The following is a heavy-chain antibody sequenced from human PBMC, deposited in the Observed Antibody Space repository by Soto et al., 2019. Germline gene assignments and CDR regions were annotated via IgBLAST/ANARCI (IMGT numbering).Heavy chain of an antibody. CDR1: GFTFSSYA. J-gene: IGHJ4*02. D-gene: IGHD3-16*01. CDR3: AKSLTSRGYFDY. CDR2: ISGSGGST. Sequence: GGSLRLSCAASGFTFSSYAMSWVRQAPGKGLEWVSAISGSGGSTYYADSVKGRFTISRDNSKNMLYLQMNSLRAEDTAVYYCAKSLTSRGYFDYWGQGTLVTVSS. V-gene: IGHV3-23*01.